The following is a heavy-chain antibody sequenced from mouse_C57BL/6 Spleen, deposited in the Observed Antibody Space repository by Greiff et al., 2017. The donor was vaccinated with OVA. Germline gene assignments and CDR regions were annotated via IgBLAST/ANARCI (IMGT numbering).Heavy chain of an antibody. CDR2: INYDGSST. CDR1: GFTFSDSY. CDR3: AREAGRWDVDY. V-gene: IGHV5-16*01. Sequence: DVQLVESEGGLVQPGSSMKLSCTASGFTFSDSYMAWVRQVPEKGLEWVANINYDGSSTYYLDSLKSRFIISTDNAKNILYLQMSRLKSEYTATYYCAREAGRWDVDYWGQGTTLTVSS. J-gene: IGHJ2*01. D-gene: IGHD1-1*02.